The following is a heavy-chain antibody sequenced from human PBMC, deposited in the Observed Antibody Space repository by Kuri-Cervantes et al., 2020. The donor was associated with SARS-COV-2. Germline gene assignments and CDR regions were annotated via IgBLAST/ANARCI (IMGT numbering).Heavy chain of an antibody. CDR2: ISTSGGDT. Sequence: GGSLRLSCAASRFTFNNYDLIWVRQAPGKGLEWVSSISTSGGDTNYADSLKGRFTISRDNSKNTLYLQMNSLRVEDTAVYYCARGAANYYYMDVWGKGTTVTVSS. J-gene: IGHJ6*03. V-gene: IGHV3-23*01. D-gene: IGHD3-16*01. CDR1: RFTFNNYD. CDR3: ARGAANYYYMDV.